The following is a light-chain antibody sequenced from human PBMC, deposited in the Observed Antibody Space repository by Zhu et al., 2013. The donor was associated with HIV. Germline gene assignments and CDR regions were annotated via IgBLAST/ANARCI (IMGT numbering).Light chain of an antibody. CDR2: STN. Sequence: QTVVTQEPSFSVSPGGTVTLTCGLTSGSVSTSYYTNWYQETPGQAPRTLIYSTNIRSSGVPDRFSGSIVGNKAALTITGAQADDESDYYCVLYMGSGISVFGGGTKLTVL. CDR3: VLYMGSGISV. J-gene: IGLJ3*02. CDR1: SGSVSTSYY. V-gene: IGLV8-61*01.